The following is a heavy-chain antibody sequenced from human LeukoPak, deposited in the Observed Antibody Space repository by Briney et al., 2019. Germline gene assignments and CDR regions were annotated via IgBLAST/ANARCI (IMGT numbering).Heavy chain of an antibody. CDR2: IGTAGDT. V-gene: IGHV3-13*01. D-gene: IGHD3-10*01. J-gene: IGHJ4*02. CDR1: GFTFSRYD. Sequence: GGSLRLSCAASGFTFSRYDMHWVRQATGKGLEWVSAIGTAGDTYYLGSVKGRFTISREKAKNSLYLQMNSLRAGDTAVYYCTRGYYYGSGSPNLFDYWGQGTLVTVSS. CDR3: TRGYYYGSGSPNLFDY.